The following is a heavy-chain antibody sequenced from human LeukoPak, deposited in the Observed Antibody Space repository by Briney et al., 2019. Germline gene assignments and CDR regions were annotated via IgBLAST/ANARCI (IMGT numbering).Heavy chain of an antibody. CDR1: GFTFSDYY. Sequence: GGSLRLSCAASGFTFSDYYMSWIRQAPGKGLEWVSYISSSGSTIYYADSVKGRFTISRDNAKNSLYLQMNSLRAEDTAVYYCANVAVAGIVDYFDYWGQGTLVTVSS. CDR3: ANVAVAGIVDYFDY. J-gene: IGHJ4*02. CDR2: ISSSGSTI. V-gene: IGHV3-11*01. D-gene: IGHD6-19*01.